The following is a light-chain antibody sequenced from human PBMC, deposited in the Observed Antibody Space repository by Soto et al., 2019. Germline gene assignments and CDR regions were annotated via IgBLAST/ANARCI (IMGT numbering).Light chain of an antibody. CDR3: QQYYSTPPT. V-gene: IGKV4-1*01. Sequence: DIVMTQSPDSLAVSLGERATINCKSSQSVLYSSNNKNYLAWYQQKPGQPPKLLIYWASTRESGVPDRFSGXXXXXXXXXXIXSLQAEDVAVYYCQQYYSTPPTFGQGTKLEIK. CDR2: WAS. CDR1: QSVLYSSNNKNY. J-gene: IGKJ2*01.